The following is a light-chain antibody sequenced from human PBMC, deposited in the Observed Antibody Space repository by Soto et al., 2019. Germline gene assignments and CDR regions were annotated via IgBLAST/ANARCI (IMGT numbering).Light chain of an antibody. V-gene: IGKV1-5*01. CDR1: QGISSW. CDR2: DAS. CDR3: QQYNCYWA. J-gene: IGKJ1*01. Sequence: DIQLTQSPSSVSASVGDGVTITCRASQGISSWLACYQQKPVKAPKLLMDDASIVETVIPSRFSGSGPGTEIPLTISSLPADDVAYYCRQQYNCYWAFGQGTKVDIK.